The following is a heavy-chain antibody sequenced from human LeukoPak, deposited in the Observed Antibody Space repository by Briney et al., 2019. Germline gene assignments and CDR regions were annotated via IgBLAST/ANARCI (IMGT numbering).Heavy chain of an antibody. CDR3: ARASTIRYSSVHY. D-gene: IGHD6-19*01. J-gene: IGHJ4*02. Sequence: GGSLRLSCAASGFTFSTASLHWVRQAPGKGLEWVANIKQDGSEKYYVDSVKGRFTISRDNAKNSLYLQMNSLRAEDTAVYYCARASTIRYSSVHYWGQGTLVTVSS. V-gene: IGHV3-7*01. CDR1: GFTFSTAS. CDR2: IKQDGSEK.